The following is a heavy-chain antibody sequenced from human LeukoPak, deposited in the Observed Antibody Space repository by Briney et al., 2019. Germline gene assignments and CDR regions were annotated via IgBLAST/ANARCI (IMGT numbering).Heavy chain of an antibody. V-gene: IGHV3-7*01. CDR3: ARDSGSYELAPLDY. CDR2: IKQDGGEK. D-gene: IGHD1-26*01. Sequence: GGSLRLSCAASGFTFSSYWMSWVRQAPGKGLEWVANIKQDGGEKYYVDSVKGRFTISRDNAKNSPYLQMNSLRAEDTAVYYCARDSGSYELAPLDYWGQGTLVTVSS. CDR1: GFTFSSYW. J-gene: IGHJ4*02.